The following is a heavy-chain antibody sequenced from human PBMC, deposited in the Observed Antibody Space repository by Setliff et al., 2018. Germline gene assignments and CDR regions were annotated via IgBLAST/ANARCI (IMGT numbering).Heavy chain of an antibody. CDR3: GRTMTYYCLGMDV. CDR1: GGSVSSSSW. Sequence: PLETLSLTCAVSGGSVSSSSWWTWVRQPTGKGLEWIGQIYHGGKTRYKPSLKSRLTMSIDKSKNQVSLELSSVTTADTAVYYCGRTMTYYCLGMDVWGNGTTVTVSS. D-gene: IGHD3-3*01. CDR2: IYHGGKT. V-gene: IGHV4-4*02. J-gene: IGHJ6*04.